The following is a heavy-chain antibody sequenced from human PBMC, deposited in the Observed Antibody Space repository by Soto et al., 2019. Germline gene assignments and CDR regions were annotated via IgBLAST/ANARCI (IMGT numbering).Heavy chain of an antibody. D-gene: IGHD3-10*01. Sequence: GGSLRLSCAASGFTFSSYAMSWVRQAPGKGLEWVSTIYSGGNTYYADSVKGRFTISRDISNNTLYLQMNSLSAGDTAVYYCAREPSYYGVEWGPGTLVTVSS. V-gene: IGHV3-23*03. CDR2: IYSGGNT. CDR1: GFTFSSYA. J-gene: IGHJ4*02. CDR3: AREPSYYGVE.